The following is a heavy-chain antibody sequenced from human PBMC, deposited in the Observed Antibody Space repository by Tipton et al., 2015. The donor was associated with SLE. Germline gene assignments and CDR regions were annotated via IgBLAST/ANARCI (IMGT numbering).Heavy chain of an antibody. J-gene: IGHJ4*02. CDR1: GFTFDDYA. V-gene: IGHV3-9*01. CDR2: ISWNSGSI. CDR3: ARDGLGGSSSWLSYFDY. Sequence: SLRLSCAASGFTFDDYAMHWVRQAPGKGLEWVSGISWNSGSIGYADSVKGRFTISRDNAKNSLYLQMNSLRAEDTAVYYCARDGLGGSSSWLSYFDYWGQGTLVTVPS. D-gene: IGHD6-13*01.